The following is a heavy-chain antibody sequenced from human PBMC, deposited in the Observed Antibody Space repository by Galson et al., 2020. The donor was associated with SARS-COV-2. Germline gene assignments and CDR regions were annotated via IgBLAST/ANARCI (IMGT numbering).Heavy chain of an antibody. CDR2: VYYTGRT. CDR1: GGSINSDY. J-gene: IGHJ4*02. V-gene: IGHV4-59*01. CDR3: ARGVSDFFGEVAPLFDH. Sequence: SETLSLTCSVSGGSINSDYWNWIRQTPGKGLEWIGYVYYTGRTNYNPSLKNRVFISVDRSTDQFSLKMTSLTASDTAVYFCARGVSDFFGEVAPLFDHWGQGTLVSVSS. D-gene: IGHD3-3*01.